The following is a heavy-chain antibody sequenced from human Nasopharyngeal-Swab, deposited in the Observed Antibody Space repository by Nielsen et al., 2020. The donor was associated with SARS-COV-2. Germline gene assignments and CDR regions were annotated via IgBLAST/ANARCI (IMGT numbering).Heavy chain of an antibody. CDR1: GGTFSSYA. Sequence: SVKVSCKASGGTFSSYAISWVRQAPGQGLEWMGGIIPIFGTANYAQKFEGRVTITADESTSTAYMELSSLRSEDTAVYYCARSLNALYAMDPWGQGTPVTVSS. J-gene: IGHJ6*02. V-gene: IGHV1-69*13. CDR2: IIPIFGTA. CDR3: ARSLNALYAMDP. D-gene: IGHD2-8*01.